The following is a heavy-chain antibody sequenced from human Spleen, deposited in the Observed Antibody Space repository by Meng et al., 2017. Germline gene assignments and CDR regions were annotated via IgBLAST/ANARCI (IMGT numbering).Heavy chain of an antibody. Sequence: QVQLVESGRGVVQPGRSLRLSCAGSGFIFRNYAMHWVRQAPGKGPQWVAIVSHDGNSGCYADSVKGRFSVSRDNFKNIQFLHMNSLRPEDTALYYCARDKSHYDGRSGWFDPWGQGTLVTVSS. CDR2: VSHDGNSG. J-gene: IGHJ5*02. D-gene: IGHD3-16*01. V-gene: IGHV3-30-3*01. CDR3: ARDKSHYDGRSGWFDP. CDR1: GFIFRNYA.